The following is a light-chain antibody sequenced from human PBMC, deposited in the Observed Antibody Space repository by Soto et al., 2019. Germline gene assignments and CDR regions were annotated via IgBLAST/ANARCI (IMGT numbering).Light chain of an antibody. J-gene: IGLJ1*01. Sequence: QSVLTQPPSASGTPGQRVTISCSGGSSNIGTNAVNWYQQLPGTAPKLLIYNNNQRPSGVPDRFSGSKSGTSASLAISGLQCEDEADYYCAAWDDSLNGDVFGTGTKLTVL. CDR3: AAWDDSLNGDV. CDR2: NNN. CDR1: SSNIGTNA. V-gene: IGLV1-44*01.